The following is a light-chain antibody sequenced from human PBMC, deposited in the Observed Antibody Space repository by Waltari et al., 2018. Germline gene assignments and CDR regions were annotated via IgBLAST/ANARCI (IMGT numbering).Light chain of an antibody. CDR3: QQSYSTPLT. CDR2: AAS. CDR1: QSISNY. J-gene: IGKJ4*01. Sequence: IQMTQSPSSLSASVGDRVTITCRASQSISNYLNWYQQRPGKAPNLPIYAASSLQSGVPSKFSGSGSGTDFTLTISSRPPEDFATYYCQQSYSTPLTFGGGTKVEIK. V-gene: IGKV1-39*01.